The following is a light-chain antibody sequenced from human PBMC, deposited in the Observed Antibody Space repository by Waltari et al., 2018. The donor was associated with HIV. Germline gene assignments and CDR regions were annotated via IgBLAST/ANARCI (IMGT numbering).Light chain of an antibody. CDR3: VLYMGGGIWV. Sequence: QTVVTQEPSFSVSPGGTVKLPCGLNSGSVSPSYYPSWYQQTPGQTPRTLIYSTNTRSSGVPDRFSGSILGNKAALTITGAQADDESDYYCVLYMGGGIWVFGGGTKVTVL. CDR2: STN. J-gene: IGLJ3*02. V-gene: IGLV8-61*01. CDR1: SGSVSPSYY.